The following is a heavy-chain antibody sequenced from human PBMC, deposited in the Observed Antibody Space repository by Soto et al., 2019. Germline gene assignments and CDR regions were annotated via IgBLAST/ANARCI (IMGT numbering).Heavy chain of an antibody. CDR2: IYYSGST. CDR1: GGSISSSSYY. CDR3: ARGGMTTVTTVFDY. V-gene: IGHV4-39*01. J-gene: IGHJ4*02. Sequence: QLQLQESGPGLVKPSETLSLTCTVSGGSISSSSYYWGWIRQPPGKGLEWIGSIYYSGSTYYNPSLKCRVTITVDTSKNQFSLKLSSVTAADTAVYYCARGGMTTVTTVFDYWGQGTLVTVSS. D-gene: IGHD4-17*01.